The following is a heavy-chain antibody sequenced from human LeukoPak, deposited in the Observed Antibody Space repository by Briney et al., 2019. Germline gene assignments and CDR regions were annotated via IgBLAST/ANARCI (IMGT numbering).Heavy chain of an antibody. J-gene: IGHJ4*02. CDR1: GGSFSGYY. D-gene: IGHD6-6*01. CDR3: ARKLEYSSSFFFDY. Sequence: SETLSLTCTVYGGSFSGYYWSWIRQPPGKGLEWIGSIYYSGSTYYNPSLKSRVTISVDTSKNQFSLKLSSVTAADTAVYYCARKLEYSSSFFFDYWGQGTLVTVSS. CDR2: IYYSGST. V-gene: IGHV4-39*01.